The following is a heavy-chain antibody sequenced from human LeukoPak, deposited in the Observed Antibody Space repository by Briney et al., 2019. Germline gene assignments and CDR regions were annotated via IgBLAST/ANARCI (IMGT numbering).Heavy chain of an antibody. Sequence: GGSLRLSCAASEXTFSNYAMNWVRQAPGKGLEWVSGISGGGGSTYYADSVKGRFTISRDNSKNTLYLQMDSLRAEDTALYYCAKGSGINHYHWIDPWGQGTLVTVSS. CDR2: ISGGGGST. CDR1: EXTFSNYA. D-gene: IGHD1-14*01. CDR3: AKGSGINHYHWIDP. V-gene: IGHV3-23*01. J-gene: IGHJ5*02.